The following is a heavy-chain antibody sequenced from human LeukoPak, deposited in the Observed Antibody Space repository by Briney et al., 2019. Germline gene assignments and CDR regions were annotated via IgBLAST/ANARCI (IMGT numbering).Heavy chain of an antibody. CDR2: IWYDGSSK. Sequence: PGGSLRLSCAASGFTFTSYGMHWVRQAPGKGLEWVAVIWYDGSSKYYADSVKGRFTISRDNSKNTLYLQMNSLRTEDTAVYFCARAGYYGSGSQDTFDYWGQGTLVTVSS. V-gene: IGHV3-33*01. J-gene: IGHJ4*02. CDR1: GFTFTSYG. D-gene: IGHD3-10*01. CDR3: ARAGYYGSGSQDTFDY.